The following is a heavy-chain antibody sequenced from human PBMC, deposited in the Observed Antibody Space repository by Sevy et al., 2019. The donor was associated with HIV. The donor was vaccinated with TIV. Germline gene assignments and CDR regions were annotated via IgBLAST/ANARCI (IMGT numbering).Heavy chain of an antibody. CDR2: INSDGSST. Sequence: GGSLRLSCAASGFTFSSYWMHWVRQAPGKGLVSVSRINSDGSSTSYADSVKGRFTISRDTAKNTLYLQMNSLRAEDTAVYYCARGYFGDYWGQGTLVTVSS. CDR3: ARGYFGDY. CDR1: GFTFSSYW. V-gene: IGHV3-74*01. J-gene: IGHJ4*02. D-gene: IGHD3-10*01.